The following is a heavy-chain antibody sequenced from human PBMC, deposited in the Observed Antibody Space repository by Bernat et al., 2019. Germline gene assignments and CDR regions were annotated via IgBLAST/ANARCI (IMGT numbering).Heavy chain of an antibody. CDR1: GFTFSSYA. J-gene: IGHJ6*02. CDR3: ASENIGSCWFYYYYYGMDV. Sequence: QVQLVESGGGVVQPGRSLRLSCAASGFTFSSYAMHWVRQAPGKGLEWVAVISYDGSNKYYAESVKGRFTITRKNSKNTLYLKMNSTRAEDKAVDYWASENIGSCWFYYYYYGMDVWGQGTTVTVSS. D-gene: IGHD6-19*01. CDR2: ISYDGSNK. V-gene: IGHV3-30-3*01.